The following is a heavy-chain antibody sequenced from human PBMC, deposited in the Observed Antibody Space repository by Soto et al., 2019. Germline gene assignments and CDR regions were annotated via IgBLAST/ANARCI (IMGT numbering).Heavy chain of an antibody. Sequence: TSDTLSVTCTVSGGSISSYYWSWIRQPPGKGLEWIGYIYYSGSTNYNPSLKSRVTISVDTSKNQFSLKLSSVTAADTAVYYCARGVTLQGYCSSTSCQNYFDYWGQGTLVTVSS. D-gene: IGHD2-2*01. CDR3: ARGVTLQGYCSSTSCQNYFDY. J-gene: IGHJ4*02. V-gene: IGHV4-59*01. CDR2: IYYSGST. CDR1: GGSISSYY.